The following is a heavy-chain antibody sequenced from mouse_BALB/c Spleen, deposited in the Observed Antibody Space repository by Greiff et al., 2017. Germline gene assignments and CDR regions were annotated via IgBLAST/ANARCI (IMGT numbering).Heavy chain of an antibody. CDR1: GYTFTNYW. CDR2: IYPGGGYT. CDR3: ARGSTTVVVVYYFDY. J-gene: IGHJ2*01. V-gene: IGHV1-63*02. D-gene: IGHD1-1*01. Sequence: QVQLKQSGAELVRPGTSVKISCKASGYTFTNYWLGWVKQRPGHGLEWIGDIYPGGGYTNYNEKFKGKATLTADTSSSTAYMQLSSLTSEDSAVYFCARGSTTVVVVYYFDYWGQGTTLTVSA.